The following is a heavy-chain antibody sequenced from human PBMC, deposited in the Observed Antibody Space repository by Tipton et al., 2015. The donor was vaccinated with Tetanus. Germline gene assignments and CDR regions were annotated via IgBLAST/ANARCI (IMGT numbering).Heavy chain of an antibody. CDR1: GGSISGSY. V-gene: IGHV4-59*08. J-gene: IGHJ4*02. CDR2: VYYNGNN. D-gene: IGHD2-2*01. CDR3: AKSDRVTRTSWYFHD. Sequence: LRLSCTVSGGSISGSYWNWIRQPPGKGLEWIGYVYYNGNNHYNPALKSRVTISVDTSKNQFSLRLNSVTAVDTAVYYCAKSDRVTRTSWYFHDWGQGTLVTVSS.